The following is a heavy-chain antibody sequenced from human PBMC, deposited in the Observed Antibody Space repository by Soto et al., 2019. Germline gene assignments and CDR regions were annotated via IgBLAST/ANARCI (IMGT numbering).Heavy chain of an antibody. D-gene: IGHD1-26*01. Sequence: QVQLVESGGGVVQPGRSLRLSCAASGFTFSHYGIHWVRQAPGKGLEWLAVISYDGSKKHYADSVKGRFTVSRDNSKNTLYLQINSLSAEDTAVYFCARYSGKYQGPIDYWGQGTLVTVSS. CDR3: ARYSGKYQGPIDY. J-gene: IGHJ4*02. V-gene: IGHV3-30*03. CDR1: GFTFSHYG. CDR2: ISYDGSKK.